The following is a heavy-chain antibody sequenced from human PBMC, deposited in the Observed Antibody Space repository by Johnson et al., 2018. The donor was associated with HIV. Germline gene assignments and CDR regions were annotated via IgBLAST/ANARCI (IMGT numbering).Heavy chain of an antibody. CDR3: ARVRVGAFDI. V-gene: IGHV3-30*03. CDR1: GFTFSNYG. Sequence: QVRLVESGGGVVQPGRSLRLSCAASGFTFSNYGMHWVRQAPGKGLEWVAVITFEGSDKYYADSVKGRFTISRDNSKNTMYLQMNSLRAEDTAVYYCARVRVGAFDIWGQGTMVTVSS. CDR2: ITFEGSDK. D-gene: IGHD1-26*01. J-gene: IGHJ3*02.